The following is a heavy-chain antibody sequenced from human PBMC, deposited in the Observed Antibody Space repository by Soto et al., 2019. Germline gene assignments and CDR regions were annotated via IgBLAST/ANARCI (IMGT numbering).Heavy chain of an antibody. CDR1: GYNFVKYG. J-gene: IGHJ4*02. Sequence: ASVKVSCKASGYNFVKYGITWVRQAPGQGLEWLGWISPYNGNTKYAQKIQGRVTISVDTSKNQFSLKLSSVTAADTAVYYCARDPDETYCTNGVCDLAVDWGQGTLVTVSS. CDR3: ARDPDETYCTNGVCDLAVD. CDR2: ISPYNGNT. D-gene: IGHD2-8*01. V-gene: IGHV1-18*01.